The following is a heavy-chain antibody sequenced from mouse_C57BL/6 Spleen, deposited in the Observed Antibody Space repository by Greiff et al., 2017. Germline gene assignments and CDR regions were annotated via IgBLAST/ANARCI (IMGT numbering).Heavy chain of an antibody. Sequence: QVQLQQSGAELARPGASVKLSCKASGYTFTSYGISWVKQRTGQGLEWIGEIYPRSGNTSYNAKFKGKATLTADKSSSTAYMELRSLTSEDSAVYFCARFDRDGFAYWGQGTLVTVSA. V-gene: IGHV1-81*01. CDR2: IYPRSGNT. CDR3: ARFDRDGFAY. CDR1: GYTFTSYG. D-gene: IGHD1-2*01. J-gene: IGHJ3*01.